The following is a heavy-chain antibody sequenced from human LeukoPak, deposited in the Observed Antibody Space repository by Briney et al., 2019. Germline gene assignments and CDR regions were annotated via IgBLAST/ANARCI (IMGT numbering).Heavy chain of an antibody. Sequence: GGSLRLSCAASGFTFSSYWMSWVRQAPGKGLEWVANIKQDGSEKYYVDSVKGRFTISRDNAKNSLYLQMNSLRAEDTAVYYCARDRKNLGYCSGGSCFSHWFDPWGQGTLVTVSS. J-gene: IGHJ5*02. CDR3: ARDRKNLGYCSGGSCFSHWFDP. CDR1: GFTFSSYW. D-gene: IGHD2-15*01. V-gene: IGHV3-7*03. CDR2: IKQDGSEK.